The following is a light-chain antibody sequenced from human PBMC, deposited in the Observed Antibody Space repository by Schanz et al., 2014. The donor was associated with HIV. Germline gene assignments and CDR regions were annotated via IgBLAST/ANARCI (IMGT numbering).Light chain of an antibody. J-gene: IGKJ3*01. V-gene: IGKV1-27*01. CDR1: QGISNY. Sequence: GNRVTITCRASQGISNYLAWYQQKPGKVPKLLIYAASTLQSGVPSRFSGSGSGTDFTLTISSLQPEDVATYYCQKYDSAPLTFGPGTKVHIK. CDR2: AAS. CDR3: QKYDSAPLT.